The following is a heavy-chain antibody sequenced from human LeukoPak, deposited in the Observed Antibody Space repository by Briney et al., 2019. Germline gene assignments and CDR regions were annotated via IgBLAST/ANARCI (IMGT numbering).Heavy chain of an antibody. CDR1: AFTFRSYA. D-gene: IGHD5-12*01. J-gene: IGHJ4*02. CDR3: AKDQGYSGYGAGDS. V-gene: IGHV3-23*01. CDR2: ISGGGVST. Sequence: PGGSQRLSCAASAFTFRSYAMSWVRQAPGKGLEWVSGISGGGVSTYYADSVKGRFTVSRDNSKNTLYLQMNSLRAEDTAVYYCAKDQGYSGYGAGDSWGQGTLVTVSS.